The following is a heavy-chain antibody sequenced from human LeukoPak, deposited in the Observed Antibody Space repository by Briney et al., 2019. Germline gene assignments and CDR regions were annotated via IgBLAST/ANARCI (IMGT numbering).Heavy chain of an antibody. Sequence: SETLSLTCTVSGGSISGFYWNWIRQPPGKGLEWIGSIYYSGSTYYNPSLKSRVTISVDTSKNQFSLKLSSVTAADTAVYYCARQRDSSSSYTRGYFDYWGQGTLVTVSS. CDR1: GGSISGFY. J-gene: IGHJ4*02. D-gene: IGHD6-6*01. V-gene: IGHV4-39*01. CDR3: ARQRDSSSSYTRGYFDY. CDR2: IYYSGST.